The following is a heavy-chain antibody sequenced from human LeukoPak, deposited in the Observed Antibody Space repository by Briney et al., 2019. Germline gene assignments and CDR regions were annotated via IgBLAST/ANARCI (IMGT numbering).Heavy chain of an antibody. J-gene: IGHJ3*02. D-gene: IGHD2-2*01. CDR2: ISSSRSYI. CDR3: ARDLADCSRTSCYGDDASDI. V-gene: IGHV3-21*01. CDR1: GFTFSSYN. Sequence: GGSLRLSCAAPGFTFSSYNTNWVRQALGKGLEWVSYISSSRSYIYYPDSVKGRFTISRDNAKNSLYLQMNSLRAEDTAVYYCARDLADCSRTSCYGDDASDIWGQGTMVTVSS.